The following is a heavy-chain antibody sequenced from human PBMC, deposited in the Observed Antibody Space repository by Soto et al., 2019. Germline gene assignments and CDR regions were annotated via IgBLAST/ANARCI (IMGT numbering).Heavy chain of an antibody. J-gene: IGHJ4*02. CDR3: ARSEATVLDS. Sequence: QVQLQESGPGLVRPSGTLSLTCTVSGDSMTSSNWWNWVRQTPGKGLQWIGESHQSGRTNYNPSLKSRVTISVDKSKTRFSLNLNSVTAADTAVYYCARSEATVLDSWGQGTLVTVSS. V-gene: IGHV4-4*02. CDR1: GDSMTSSNW. D-gene: IGHD4-17*01. CDR2: SHQSGRT.